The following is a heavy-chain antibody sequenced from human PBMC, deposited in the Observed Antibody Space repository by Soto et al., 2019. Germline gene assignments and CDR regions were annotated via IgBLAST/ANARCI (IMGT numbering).Heavy chain of an antibody. CDR1: GGSFSAYY. V-gene: IGHV4-34*01. D-gene: IGHD2-21*01. Sequence: KASETLSLTCAVYGGSFSAYYWSWIRQPPGRGLEWIGEIIHSGSTNYNPSLKSRVTISVDTSKNQVSLKLSTVTAADTAVYYCAGGMVKRRAFDIWGQGTMVTVSS. J-gene: IGHJ3*02. CDR3: AGGMVKRRAFDI. CDR2: IIHSGST.